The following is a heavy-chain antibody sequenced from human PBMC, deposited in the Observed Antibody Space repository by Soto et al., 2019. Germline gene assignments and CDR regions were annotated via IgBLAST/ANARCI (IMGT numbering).Heavy chain of an antibody. CDR3: ARHGSN. J-gene: IGHJ4*02. CDR2: IYYSGIT. Sequence: QLQLQESGPGLVKPSETLSLTCTVSGVSISNSSYYWGWIRRPPGKGLEWIETIYYSGITYYNPSLKSRVTISVDTSKNQFSLKLTSVTAADTAVYYCARHGSNWGQGTLVTVSS. V-gene: IGHV4-39*01. CDR1: GVSISNSSYY.